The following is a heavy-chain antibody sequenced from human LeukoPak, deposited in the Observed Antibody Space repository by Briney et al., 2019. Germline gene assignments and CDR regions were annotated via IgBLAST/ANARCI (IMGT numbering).Heavy chain of an antibody. CDR1: GGSISSYY. CDR2: IYYSGST. J-gene: IGHJ6*02. Sequence: SETLSLTCTVSGGSISSYYWSWLRQPPGKGLEWIGYIYYSGSTNYNPSLKSRVTISVDTSKNQFSLKLSSVTAADTAVYYCARVSIVGVLRHYYYGMDVWGQGTTVTVSS. CDR3: ARVSIVGVLRHYYYGMDV. D-gene: IGHD1-26*01. V-gene: IGHV4-59*08.